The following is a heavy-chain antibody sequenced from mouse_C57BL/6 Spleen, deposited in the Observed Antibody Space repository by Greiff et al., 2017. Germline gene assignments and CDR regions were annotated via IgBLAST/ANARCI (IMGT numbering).Heavy chain of an antibody. J-gene: IGHJ4*01. CDR2: ISNGGGST. Sequence: EVHLVESGGGLVQPGGSLKLSCAASGFTFSDYYMYWVRQTPEKRLEWVAYISNGGGSTYYPDTVKGRFTISRDNAKNTLYLQMSRLKSEDTAMYYCARRGPTVVARNAMDYWGQGTSVTVSS. D-gene: IGHD1-1*01. CDR3: ARRGPTVVARNAMDY. CDR1: GFTFSDYY. V-gene: IGHV5-12*01.